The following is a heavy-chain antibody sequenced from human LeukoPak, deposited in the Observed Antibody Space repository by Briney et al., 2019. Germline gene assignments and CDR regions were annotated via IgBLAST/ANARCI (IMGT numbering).Heavy chain of an antibody. Sequence: SETLSLTCTVSGGSMNNYYWSWIRQTPGKGLEWIGYIYYSGSTNYNPSLKSRVTISVDTSKNQFSLKLSSVTAADTAVYYCARTLYYYGSETFDYWAREPWSPSPQ. CDR1: GGSMNNYY. V-gene: IGHV4-59*08. CDR2: IYYSGST. J-gene: IGHJ4*02. D-gene: IGHD3-10*01. CDR3: ARTLYYYGSETFDY.